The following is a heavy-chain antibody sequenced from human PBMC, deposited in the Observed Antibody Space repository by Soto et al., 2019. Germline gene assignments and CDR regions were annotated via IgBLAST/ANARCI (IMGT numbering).Heavy chain of an antibody. J-gene: IGHJ4*02. CDR2: LSYDGNNI. D-gene: IGHD2-21*02. CDR1: GFTFSNYA. CDR3: AKDDVAGDSLWLVSD. V-gene: IGHV3-30-3*01. Sequence: QVQLVESGGGVVQPGRSLRLSCAASGFTFSNYAIHWVRQAPGKGLEWVAVLSYDGNNIHYADSVKGRFSISRDNSKNTVDLQMNSLRAEDTAMYYCAKDDVAGDSLWLVSDWGQGTLVTVS.